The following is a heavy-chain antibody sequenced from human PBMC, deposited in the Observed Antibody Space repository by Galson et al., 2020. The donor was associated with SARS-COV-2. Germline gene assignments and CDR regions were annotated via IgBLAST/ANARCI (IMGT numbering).Heavy chain of an antibody. CDR2: INPNSGGT. D-gene: IGHD3-9*01. CDR1: GYTFTGYY. CDR3: AREYDILTGPEWPGY. Sequence: ASVKVSCKASGYTFTGYYMHWVRQAPGQGLEWMGWINPNSGGTNYAQKFQGRVTMTRDTSISTAYMELSRLRSDDTAVYYCAREYDILTGPEWPGYWGQGTLVTVSS. V-gene: IGHV1-2*02. J-gene: IGHJ4*02.